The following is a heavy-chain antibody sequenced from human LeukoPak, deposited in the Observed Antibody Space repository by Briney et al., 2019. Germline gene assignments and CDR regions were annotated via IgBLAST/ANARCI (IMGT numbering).Heavy chain of an antibody. CDR1: GYTFTDYY. CDR3: ARVDYGDYGTYMDV. Sequence: ASVKVSCKASGYTFTDYYIHWVRQAPGQGLEWMGWINPNSGGTNYAQKFQGRVTMTRDTSISTAYMELSRLTSDDTAGYYCARVDYGDYGTYMDVWGKGTTVTISS. V-gene: IGHV1-2*02. CDR2: INPNSGGT. J-gene: IGHJ6*03. D-gene: IGHD4-17*01.